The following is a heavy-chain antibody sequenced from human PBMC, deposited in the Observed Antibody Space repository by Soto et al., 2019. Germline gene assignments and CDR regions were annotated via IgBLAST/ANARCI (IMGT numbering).Heavy chain of an antibody. V-gene: IGHV3-11*06. J-gene: IGHJ4*02. CDR2: ISPKSTYR. D-gene: IGHD2-21*01. CDR1: GFPFSDYY. Sequence: GGSLRLSCATSGFPFSDYYMSWIRQAPGKGLEWLSHISPKSTYRNYADSVKGRFTISRDNTKSSLFLQMDSLGVEDTAVYYCTRGGGGGLFEHWGQGVLVTVSS. CDR3: TRGGGGGLFEH.